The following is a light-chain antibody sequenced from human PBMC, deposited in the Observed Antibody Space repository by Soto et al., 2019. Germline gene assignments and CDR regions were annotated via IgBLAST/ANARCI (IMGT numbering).Light chain of an antibody. CDR1: SSDVGRYTY. CDR2: DVY. CDR3: ISYTRTSTPYI. J-gene: IGLJ1*01. V-gene: IGLV2-14*01. Sequence: QSVLTQPASVSGSPGQSITISCAGTSSDVGRYTYVSWYQQHPGKVPKLLIYDVYNRPSGVSDRFSGSKPDNTASLTISGLQAEDEADYYCISYTRTSTPYIFGGGPNVTVL.